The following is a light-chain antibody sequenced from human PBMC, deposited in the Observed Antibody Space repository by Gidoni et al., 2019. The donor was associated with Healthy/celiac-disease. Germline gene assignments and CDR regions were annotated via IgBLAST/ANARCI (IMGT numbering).Light chain of an antibody. J-gene: IGKJ4*01. V-gene: IGKV1-39*01. CDR3: QQSYSTPLT. Sequence: DSQMTQSPSSLSASVGDRVTITCRASQSISSYLNWYQQKPGKAPKLLIYAASILQSGVPSRFSGSGSGTDCTLTISRLQPEDFATYYCQQSYSTPLTFGGGTKVEIK. CDR1: QSISSY. CDR2: AAS.